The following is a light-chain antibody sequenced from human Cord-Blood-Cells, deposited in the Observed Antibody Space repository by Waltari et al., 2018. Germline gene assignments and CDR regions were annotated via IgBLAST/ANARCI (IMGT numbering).Light chain of an antibody. Sequence: QAVVPQEPSLTVSPGGPGTPTCGSSTGAVPSGHSPYWSQQKPGQSPRTLIYDTSNKHSWTPARFSGSLLGGKAALTLSGAQPEDEAEYYCLLSYSGARVFGGGTKLTVL. CDR2: DTS. J-gene: IGLJ3*02. V-gene: IGLV7-46*01. CDR1: TGAVPSGHS. CDR3: LLSYSGARV.